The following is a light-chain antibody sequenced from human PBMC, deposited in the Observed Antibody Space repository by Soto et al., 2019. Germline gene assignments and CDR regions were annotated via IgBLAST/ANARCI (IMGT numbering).Light chain of an antibody. Sequence: QSALTQPASVSGSPGQSITISCTGTSSDVGGYNYVSWYQQHPGKAPKLIIYEVSNRPSGVSNRFSGSKSDNTASLTISGLQAEDEADYYCSSYTNSNTYVFGTGTKLTVL. CDR1: SSDVGGYNY. V-gene: IGLV2-14*01. CDR3: SSYTNSNTYV. J-gene: IGLJ1*01. CDR2: EVS.